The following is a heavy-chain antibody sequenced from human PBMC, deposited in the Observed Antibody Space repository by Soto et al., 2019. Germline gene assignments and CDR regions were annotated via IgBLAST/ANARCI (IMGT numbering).Heavy chain of an antibody. V-gene: IGHV4-31*03. CDR3: ASTPDH. Sequence: SETLSLTCTVSGGSIISGGYYWRWIRQHPGKGLEWIWYIDYSGSTYYNPSLNIRFTISLYTSKNQFSLNLSSVTASDTAVYYCASTPDHWGQGTLVTVSS. CDR1: GGSIISGGYY. D-gene: IGHD2-15*01. CDR2: IDYSGST. J-gene: IGHJ4*02.